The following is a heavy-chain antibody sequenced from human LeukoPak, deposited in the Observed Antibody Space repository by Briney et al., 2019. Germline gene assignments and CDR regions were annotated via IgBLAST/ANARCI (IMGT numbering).Heavy chain of an antibody. CDR2: IIPILGIA. CDR1: GGTFSSYT. D-gene: IGHD3-9*01. Sequence: SVKVSCKASGGTFSSYTISWVRQAPGQGLDWMGRIIPILGIANYAQKFQGRVTITADKSTSTAYMELRSLRSEDTAVYYCARGVPSDYDILTGSYYFDYWGQGTLVTVSS. CDR3: ARGVPSDYDILTGSYYFDY. V-gene: IGHV1-69*02. J-gene: IGHJ4*02.